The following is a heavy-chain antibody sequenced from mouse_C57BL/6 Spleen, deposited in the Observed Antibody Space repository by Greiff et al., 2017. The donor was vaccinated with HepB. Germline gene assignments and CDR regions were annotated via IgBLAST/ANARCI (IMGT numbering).Heavy chain of an antibody. J-gene: IGHJ4*01. CDR3: ARAAQGYAMDY. Sequence: EVQLVESEGGLVQPGSSMKLSCTASGFTFSDYYMAWIRQVPENGLEWVANINYDGSSTYYLDSLKSRFIISRDNAKNILYLQMSSLKSEDTATYYCARAAQGYAMDYRGQGTSVTVSS. V-gene: IGHV5-16*01. CDR2: INYDGSST. CDR1: GFTFSDYY.